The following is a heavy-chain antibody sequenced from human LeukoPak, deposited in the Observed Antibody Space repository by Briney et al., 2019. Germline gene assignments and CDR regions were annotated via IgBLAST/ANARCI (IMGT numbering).Heavy chain of an antibody. V-gene: IGHV1-2*02. CDR2: INPNSGGT. Sequence: ASVKVSCKASGYTFTNHYMHWVRQAPGQGFEWMGWINPNSGGTNYAQKFQGRVTMTRDTSISTAYMELSRLRSDDTAMYYCARVAYCTIGVCVNFDYWGQGTPVTVSS. J-gene: IGHJ4*02. CDR1: GYTFTNHY. CDR3: ARVAYCTIGVCVNFDY. D-gene: IGHD2-8*01.